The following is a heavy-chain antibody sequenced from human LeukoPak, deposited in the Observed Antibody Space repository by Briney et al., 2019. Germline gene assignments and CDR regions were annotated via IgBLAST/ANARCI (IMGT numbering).Heavy chain of an antibody. CDR3: ARSIEDYYDTSGYTFDY. V-gene: IGHV3-64*02. CDR1: GFTFRSYA. J-gene: IGHJ4*02. D-gene: IGHD3-22*01. CDR2: ISSKGGST. Sequence: PGGSLRLSCAASGFTFRSYAMHWVRQAPGKGLEYVAAISSKGGSTYYADPVKGRFLISRDNSKDTLYLHMGSLRAEDMAVYYCARSIEDYYDTSGYTFDYWGQGALVTVSS.